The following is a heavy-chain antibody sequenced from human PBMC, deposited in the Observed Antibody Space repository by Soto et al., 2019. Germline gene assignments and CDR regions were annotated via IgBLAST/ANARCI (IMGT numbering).Heavy chain of an antibody. V-gene: IGHV1-18*01. J-gene: IGHJ3*02. CDR3: TRRRNDVFDI. CDR1: GYTFTSYG. CDR2: ISASNGNT. Sequence: QVQLVQSGAEVKKPGASVKVSCKASGYTFTSYGISWVRQAPGQGIESMGWISASNGNTNYAQNLQGRVTLTTDTSTTTAYMELRSLRSDDTAVYYCTRRRNDVFDIWGQGKMVTVSS.